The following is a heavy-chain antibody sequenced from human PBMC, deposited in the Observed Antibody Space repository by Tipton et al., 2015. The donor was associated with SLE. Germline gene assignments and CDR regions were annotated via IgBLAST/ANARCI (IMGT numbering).Heavy chain of an antibody. CDR1: GFTFSSYA. J-gene: IGHJ4*02. V-gene: IGHV3-23*03. CDR2: IYSGGSST. CDR3: AKDGGNYFDY. Sequence: SLRLSCAASGFTFSSYAMSWVRQAPGKGLEWVSVIYSGGSSTYYADSVKGRFTISRDNSKNTLYLQMNSLRAEDTAVYYCAKDGGNYFDYWGQETLVTVSS.